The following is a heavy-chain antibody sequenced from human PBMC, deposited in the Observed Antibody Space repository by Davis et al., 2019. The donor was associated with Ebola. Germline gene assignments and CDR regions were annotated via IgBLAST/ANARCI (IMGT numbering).Heavy chain of an antibody. V-gene: IGHV3-30-3*02. J-gene: IGHJ6*04. D-gene: IGHD3-3*01. CDR1: VITFSSYA. CDR2: ISFDGHTK. Sequence: GESLKISCTDSVITFSSYAMTWVRPAPGKGLEWVAVISFDGHTKYYADSVKGRFTISRDNSKNTLYLQLNSLRPEDTTVYYCAKSGLSFGVVKYHYGMDVWGKGTTVTVSS. CDR3: AKSGLSFGVVKYHYGMDV.